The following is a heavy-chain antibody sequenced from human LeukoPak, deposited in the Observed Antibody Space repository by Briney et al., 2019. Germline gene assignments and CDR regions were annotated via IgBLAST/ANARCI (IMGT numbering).Heavy chain of an antibody. V-gene: IGHV1-2*02. CDR2: INPNSGDT. D-gene: IGHD1-26*01. CDR1: GYIFTGYY. CDR3: ARGGSYSIYYFDY. J-gene: IGHJ4*02. Sequence: ASVKVSCKASGYIFTGYYMHWVRQAPGQGLEWMGWINPNSGDTNYAQKLQGRVTMTTDTSTSTAYMELRSLRSDDTAVYYCARGGSYSIYYFDYWGQGTLVTVSS.